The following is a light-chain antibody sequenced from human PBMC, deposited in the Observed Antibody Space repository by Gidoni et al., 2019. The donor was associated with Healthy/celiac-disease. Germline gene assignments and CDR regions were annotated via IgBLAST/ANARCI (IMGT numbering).Light chain of an antibody. CDR1: QGIRGD. CDR2: FAA. V-gene: IGKV1-17*01. Sequence: DIQMTQSPSSLSASVGDRVTITCRASQGIRGDLVWLQQKPGKAPERLIYFAAGLETGAPSRFSGSGYAAEYTLTISGLQPEDSAMYYCLQHFSYPYTFGQGTK. J-gene: IGKJ2*01. CDR3: LQHFSYPYT.